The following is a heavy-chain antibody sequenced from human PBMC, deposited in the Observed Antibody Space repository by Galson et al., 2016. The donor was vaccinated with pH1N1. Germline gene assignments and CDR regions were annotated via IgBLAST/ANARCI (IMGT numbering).Heavy chain of an antibody. CDR1: GGDSISFYS. CDR3: ARDVPGFLDWYYFDH. D-gene: IGHD1-1*01. Sequence: SETLSLTCTVSGGDSISFYSWNWIRQPAGKGLEWIGRIYTTGTTTGTTNYNPSLKRRVTMSVDTSKNQVSLNLSSVTAADTAGYYCARDVPGFLDWYYFDHWGQGTLVTVSS. CDR2: IYTTGTT. J-gene: IGHJ4*02. V-gene: IGHV4-4*07.